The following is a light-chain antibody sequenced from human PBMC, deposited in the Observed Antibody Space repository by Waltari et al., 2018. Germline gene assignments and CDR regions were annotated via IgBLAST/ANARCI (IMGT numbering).Light chain of an antibody. CDR2: AAS. CDR3: QQYSSTLRVT. J-gene: IGKJ4*01. Sequence: DIQLTQSPASLSASVGDRVTISCRASQGITSSLAWYQQQPGKAPKLLVFAASRLQSGVPSRFSGSGSGTQDTLTISNRQPEDFATYYCQQYSSTLRVTFGGGTKVEIK. V-gene: IGKV1-NL1*01. CDR1: QGITSS.